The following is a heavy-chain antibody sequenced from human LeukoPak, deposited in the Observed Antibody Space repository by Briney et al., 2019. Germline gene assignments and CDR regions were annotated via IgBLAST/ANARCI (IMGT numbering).Heavy chain of an antibody. J-gene: IGHJ4*02. CDR2: INHSGTT. CDR3: ARWDVDMATIRDY. D-gene: IGHD5-24*01. CDR1: GGSFSDFF. V-gene: IGHV4-34*01. Sequence: SETLSLTCGVFGGSFSDFFSDSYWSWIRQPPGKGLEWIGEINHSGTTVYNPSLKSRATISLDTSQNQFSLRVTSVTAADTAIYYCARWDVDMATIRDYWGQGALVTVSS.